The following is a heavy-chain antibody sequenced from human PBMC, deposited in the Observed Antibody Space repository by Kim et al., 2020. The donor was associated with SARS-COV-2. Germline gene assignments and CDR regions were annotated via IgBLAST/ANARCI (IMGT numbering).Heavy chain of an antibody. CDR3: ARGSTGLLWFGETTNPKKFDY. CDR1: GFTFSSYD. Sequence: GGSLRLSCAASGFTFSSYDMHWVRQATGKGLEWVSAIGTAGDPYYPGSVKGRFTISRENAKNSLYLQMNSLRAGDTAVYYCARGSTGLLWFGETTNPKKFDYWGQGTLVTVSS. CDR2: IGTAGDP. D-gene: IGHD3-10*01. V-gene: IGHV3-13*05. J-gene: IGHJ4*02.